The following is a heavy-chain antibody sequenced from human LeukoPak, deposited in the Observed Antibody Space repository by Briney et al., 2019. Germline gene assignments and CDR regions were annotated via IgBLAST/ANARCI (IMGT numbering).Heavy chain of an antibody. CDR2: IYTSGST. J-gene: IGHJ4*02. D-gene: IGHD6-13*01. CDR3: ARSARDSSSWFFDY. Sequence: PSETLSLTCTVFGGSISSYCWSWIRQPAGKGLEWIRRIYTSGSTNYNPSLKSRVTMSVDASKNQFSLKLSSVTAADTAVYYCARSARDSSSWFFDYWGQGTLVTVSS. CDR1: GGSISSYC. V-gene: IGHV4-4*07.